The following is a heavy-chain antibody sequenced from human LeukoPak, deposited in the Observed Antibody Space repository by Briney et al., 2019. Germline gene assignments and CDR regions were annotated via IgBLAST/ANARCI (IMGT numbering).Heavy chain of an antibody. CDR3: AGDRGVPAATYYFDY. J-gene: IGHJ4*02. Sequence: GGSLRLSCAASGFTFSSYAMSWVRQAPGGGRGWGSSIISSRSYIYYADSVKGRFTISRDNAKNSLYLQMNSLRAEDTAVYYCAGDRGVPAATYYFDYWGQGTLVTVSS. CDR2: IISSRSYI. D-gene: IGHD2-2*01. CDR1: GFTFSSYA. V-gene: IGHV3-21*01.